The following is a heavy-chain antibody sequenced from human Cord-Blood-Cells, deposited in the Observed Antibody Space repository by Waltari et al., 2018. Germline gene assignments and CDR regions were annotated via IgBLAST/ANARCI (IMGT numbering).Heavy chain of an antibody. Sequence: QVQLQESGPGLVKPSGTLSLTCAVSGGSISSSNWWSWVRQPPGKGLEWIGEIYNSGSTNHKQPRKSRVTLSLGKSTNQFGLKLRFVAAAYTAVYSFARDGPPTEPGTTHHGAFDIWGPGTMVTVSS. J-gene: IGHJ3*02. CDR2: IYNSGST. D-gene: IGHD1-7*01. CDR1: GGSISSSNW. CDR3: ARDGPPTEPGTTHHGAFDI. V-gene: IGHV4-4*02.